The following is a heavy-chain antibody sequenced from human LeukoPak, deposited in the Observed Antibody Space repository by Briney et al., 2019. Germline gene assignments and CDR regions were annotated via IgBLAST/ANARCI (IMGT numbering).Heavy chain of an antibody. CDR1: GGSFSGYY. D-gene: IGHD3-10*01. V-gene: IGHV4-34*01. Sequence: PSETLSLTCAVYGGSFSGYYWSWIRQPPGKGLEWIGEINHSGSTNYNPSLKSRVTISVDTSKNQFSLKLSSVTAADTAVYYCARGGGSGSYLTGYYYYMDVWGKGTTVTISS. CDR3: ARGGGSGSYLTGYYYYMDV. J-gene: IGHJ6*03. CDR2: INHSGST.